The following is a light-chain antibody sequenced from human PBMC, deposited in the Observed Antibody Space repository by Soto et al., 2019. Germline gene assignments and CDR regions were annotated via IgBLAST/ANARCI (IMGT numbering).Light chain of an antibody. CDR1: QSVYNY. J-gene: IGKJ5*01. CDR2: GAS. V-gene: IGKV3-15*01. CDR3: QQYNNWPPT. Sequence: EIVMTQSPVNLSMSPGERATLSCMASQSVYNYLAWYQQKPGQAPRLLISGASTRATRIPARFSGSGSGTEFTLTINSLQSEDFAFYYCQQYNNWPPTFGQGTRLEIK.